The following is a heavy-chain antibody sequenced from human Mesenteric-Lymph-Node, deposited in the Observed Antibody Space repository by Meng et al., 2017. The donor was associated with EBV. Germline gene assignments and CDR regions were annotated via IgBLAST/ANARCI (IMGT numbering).Heavy chain of an antibody. CDR3: AIRIAVNY. CDR2: VSSSGGTT. J-gene: IGHJ4*02. D-gene: IGHD6-19*01. V-gene: IGHV3-23*01. Sequence: VRLWGSGGGLVQPGGSLRLPCAASGFTFSSNAMNWVRQAPGKGLEWVSAVSSSGGTTYYADSVKGRFTISRDNSKNTLYLQMNSLRAEDTAVYYCAIRIAVNYWGQGTLVTVSS. CDR1: GFTFSSNA.